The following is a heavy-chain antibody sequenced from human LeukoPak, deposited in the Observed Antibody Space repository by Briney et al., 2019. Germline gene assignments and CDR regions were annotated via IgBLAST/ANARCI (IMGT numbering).Heavy chain of an antibody. CDR2: ISGSGGST. V-gene: IGHV3-23*01. CDR3: AKGDSSSWYYFDY. CDR1: GFIFSSYA. J-gene: IGHJ4*02. D-gene: IGHD6-13*01. Sequence: GGSLRLSCAASGFIFSSYAMSWVRQAPGKGLEWVSAISGSGGSTYYADSVKGRFTISRDNSKNTLYLQMNSLRAEDTAVYYCAKGDSSSWYYFDYWGQGTLVTVSS.